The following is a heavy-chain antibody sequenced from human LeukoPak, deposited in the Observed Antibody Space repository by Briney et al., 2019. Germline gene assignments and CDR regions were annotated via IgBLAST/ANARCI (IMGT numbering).Heavy chain of an antibody. CDR3: AREYHGGYGDY. D-gene: IGHD5-12*01. J-gene: IGHJ4*02. Sequence: GGSLRLSCAASGFTFSSFSMHWVRQAPGKGLESVSAISSNGGSTYYANSVKGRFTISRDNSKNTLYLQMGSLRAEDMAVYYCAREYHGGYGDYWGQGTLVTVSS. V-gene: IGHV3-64*01. CDR1: GFTFSSFS. CDR2: ISSNGGST.